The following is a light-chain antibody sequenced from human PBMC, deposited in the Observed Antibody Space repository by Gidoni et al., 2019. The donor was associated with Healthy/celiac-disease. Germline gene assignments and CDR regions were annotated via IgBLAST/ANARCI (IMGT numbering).Light chain of an antibody. CDR1: QSVSSSY. CDR2: GAS. J-gene: IGKJ1*01. CDR3: QQYGSSPWT. V-gene: IGKV3-20*01. Sequence: PGERATLSCSASQSVSSSYLAWYQQKPGQAPRLLIYGASSRATGIPDRFSGSGSGTDFTLTISRLEPEDFAVYYCQQYGSSPWTFXQXTKVEIK.